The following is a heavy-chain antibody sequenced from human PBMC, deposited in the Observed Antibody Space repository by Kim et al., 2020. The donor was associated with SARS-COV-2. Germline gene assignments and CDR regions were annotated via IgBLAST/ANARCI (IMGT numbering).Heavy chain of an antibody. V-gene: IGHV1-69*02. D-gene: IGHD3-10*01. Sequence: SVKVSCKASGGTFSSYTISWVRQAPGQGLEWMGRIIPILGIANYAQKFQGRVTITADKSTSTAYMELSSLRSEDTAVYYCASNFGMVRENAFDIWGQGTMVTVSS. CDR2: IIPILGIA. CDR3: ASNFGMVRENAFDI. CDR1: GGTFSSYT. J-gene: IGHJ3*02.